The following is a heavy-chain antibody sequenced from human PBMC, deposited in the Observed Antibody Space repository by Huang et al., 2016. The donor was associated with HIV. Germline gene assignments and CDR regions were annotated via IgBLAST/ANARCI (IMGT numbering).Heavy chain of an antibody. D-gene: IGHD2-2*01. CDR2: IYPGDSDT. Sequence: EVQLVQSGAVVKKPGESLKISCKGSGYTFNGYWIGWVRQMPGKGLEWMWIIYPGDSDTTYSPSFQGQVTISADKSISTAYLQWSGLKASDIAMYYCARQGVGDFVVEPTGLGAFDIWGQGTMVTVSS. J-gene: IGHJ3*02. V-gene: IGHV5-51*01. CDR1: GYTFNGYW. CDR3: ARQGVGDFVVEPTGLGAFDI.